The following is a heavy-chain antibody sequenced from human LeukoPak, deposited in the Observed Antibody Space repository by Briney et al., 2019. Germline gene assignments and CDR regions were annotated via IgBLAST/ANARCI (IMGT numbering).Heavy chain of an antibody. V-gene: IGHV1-69*13. D-gene: IGHD6-19*01. CDR3: ASARSSSPKYSSGWYGDY. J-gene: IGHJ4*02. CDR2: IIPIFGTA. Sequence: ASVTVSCKASGGTFSSYAISWVRQAPGQGLEWMGGIIPIFGTANYAQKFQGRVTITADESTSTAYMELSSLRSEDTAVYYCASARSSSPKYSSGWYGDYWGQGTLVTVSS. CDR1: GGTFSSYA.